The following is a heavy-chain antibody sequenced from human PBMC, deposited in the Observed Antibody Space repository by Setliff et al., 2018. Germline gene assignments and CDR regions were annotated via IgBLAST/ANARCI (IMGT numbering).Heavy chain of an antibody. D-gene: IGHD2-15*01. CDR2: IRWNGVRT. V-gene: IGHV3-20*04. J-gene: IGHJ4*02. CDR3: ASGGDGSWCGGGIDN. CDR1: GFTFDDYG. Sequence: RPGGSLRLSCAASGFTFDDYGMSWVRQAPGKGLEWVSGIRWNGVRTGYADSVKGRFTISRDNAKNSLYLQMNSLRAEDTALYYCASGGDGSWCGGGIDNWGQGTPVTVSS.